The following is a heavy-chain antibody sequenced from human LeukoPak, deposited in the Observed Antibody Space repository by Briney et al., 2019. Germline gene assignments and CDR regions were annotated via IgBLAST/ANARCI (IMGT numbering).Heavy chain of an antibody. Sequence: PGGSLRLSCAASGFTVSSNYMNWVRQAPGKGLEWASLIYSGGSTSYADSVKGRFTISRDNSKNTLYLQMNSLRAEDTAVYYCARDQREQQLVGWGQGTLVIVSS. J-gene: IGHJ4*02. CDR3: ARDQREQQLVG. CDR2: IYSGGST. CDR1: GFTVSSNY. V-gene: IGHV3-66*01. D-gene: IGHD6-13*01.